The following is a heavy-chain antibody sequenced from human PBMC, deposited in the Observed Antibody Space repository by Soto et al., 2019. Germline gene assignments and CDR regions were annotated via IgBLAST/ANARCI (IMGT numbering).Heavy chain of an antibody. V-gene: IGHV3-23*01. D-gene: IGHD6-6*01. CDR3: AKVEVGDYSSSSGAFDI. Sequence: GGSLRLSCAASGFTFSSYAMSWVRQAPGKGLEWVSAISGSGGSTYYADSVKGRFTISRDNSKNTLYLQMNSLRAEDTAVYYCAKVEVGDYSSSSGAFDIWGQGTMVTVSS. J-gene: IGHJ3*02. CDR2: ISGSGGST. CDR1: GFTFSSYA.